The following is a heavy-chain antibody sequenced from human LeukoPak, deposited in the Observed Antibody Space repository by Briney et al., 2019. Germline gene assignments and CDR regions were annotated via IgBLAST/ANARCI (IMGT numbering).Heavy chain of an antibody. D-gene: IGHD2-2*01. Sequence: TGGSLRLSCAASGFTFSSYGMHWVRQAPGKGLEWVAVISYDGSNKYYADSVKGRFTISRDNSKNTLYLQMNSLRAEDTAVYYCAKVRCSSTSCLYYYYYGMDVWGQGTTVTVSS. J-gene: IGHJ6*02. V-gene: IGHV3-30*18. CDR3: AKVRCSSTSCLYYYYYGMDV. CDR1: GFTFSSYG. CDR2: ISYDGSNK.